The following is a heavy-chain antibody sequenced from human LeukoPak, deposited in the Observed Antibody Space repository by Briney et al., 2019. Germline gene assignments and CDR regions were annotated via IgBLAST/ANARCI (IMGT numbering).Heavy chain of an antibody. CDR3: ARDNEPGIAAAGAFDY. J-gene: IGHJ4*02. V-gene: IGHV3-11*04. Sequence: GGSLRLSCAASGFTFSDYYMSWIRQAPGKGLEWVSYISSSGSTIYYADSVKGRFTISRDNSKNTLYLQMNSLRAEDTAVYYCARDNEPGIAAAGAFDYWGQGTLVTVSS. D-gene: IGHD6-13*01. CDR2: ISSSGSTI. CDR1: GFTFSDYY.